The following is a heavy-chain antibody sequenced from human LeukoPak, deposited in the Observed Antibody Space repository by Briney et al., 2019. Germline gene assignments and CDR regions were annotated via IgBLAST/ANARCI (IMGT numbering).Heavy chain of an antibody. CDR1: GFSFNNAW. D-gene: IGHD5-12*01. V-gene: IGHV3-15*01. J-gene: IGHJ4*02. CDR3: SRYSGYDGFES. Sequence: GGSLRLSCAASGFSFNNAWMSWVRQAPGKGLEWIGRIKSKAGGGTTDYGAPGKGRFTVSRDDSKNTLFVQINSLNTYDTAVYYCSRYSGYDGFESRGQGTLVTVSS. CDR2: IKSKAGGGTT.